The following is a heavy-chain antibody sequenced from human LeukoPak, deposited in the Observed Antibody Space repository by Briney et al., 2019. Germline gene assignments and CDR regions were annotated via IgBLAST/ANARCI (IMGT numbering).Heavy chain of an antibody. D-gene: IGHD3-10*01. Sequence: SETLSLTCAVYGGSFSGYYWSWIRQPPGKGLEWIGEINHSGSTNYNPSLKSRVTMSVDTSKNQFSLKLSSVTAADTAVYYCARDTLLWFGELRWFDPWGQGTLVTVSS. J-gene: IGHJ5*02. V-gene: IGHV4-34*01. CDR2: INHSGST. CDR3: ARDTLLWFGELRWFDP. CDR1: GGSFSGYY.